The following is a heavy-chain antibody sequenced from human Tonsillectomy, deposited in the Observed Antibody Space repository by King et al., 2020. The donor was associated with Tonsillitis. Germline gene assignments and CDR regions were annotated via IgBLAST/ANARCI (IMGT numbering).Heavy chain of an antibody. CDR3: ARGGGAVAGYRVY. V-gene: IGHV3-74*01. Sequence: DVQLVESGGGLVQPGGSLRLSCAASGFTFSSYWMHWVRQASGKGLVWVSRINSDGRITNYADSVKGRFTISRDNAKKTLYLQMNSLRAEDTALYYCARGGGAVAGYRVYWGQGTLVIVSS. CDR1: GFTFSSYW. CDR2: INSDGRIT. J-gene: IGHJ4*02. D-gene: IGHD6-19*01.